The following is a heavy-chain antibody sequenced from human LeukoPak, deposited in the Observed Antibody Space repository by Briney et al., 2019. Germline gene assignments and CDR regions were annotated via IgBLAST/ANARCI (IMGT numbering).Heavy chain of an antibody. V-gene: IGHV3-21*04. CDR1: GFTFSSYS. J-gene: IGHJ3*02. CDR3: ARSRWIETYDFYAFDI. Sequence: GGSLRLSCAASGFTFSSYSMNWVRQAPGKGLEWVSSISSSSSYIYYADSVKGRFTISRDNSKNMLYVQMNSLRAEDTAVYFCARSRWIETYDFYAFDIWGQGTMVTVSA. CDR2: ISSSSSYI. D-gene: IGHD3/OR15-3a*01.